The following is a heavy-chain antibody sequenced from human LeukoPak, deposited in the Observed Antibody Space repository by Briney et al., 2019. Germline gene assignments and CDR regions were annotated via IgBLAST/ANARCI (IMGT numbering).Heavy chain of an antibody. D-gene: IGHD6-19*01. V-gene: IGHV4-39*01. CDR2: IYYTGDT. CDR3: ARLTSGWYVIY. CDR1: GGSISNSGYY. J-gene: IGHJ4*02. Sequence: PSETLSLTCTVSGGSISNSGYYWGWIRQPPGKGLEWIGSIYYTGDTYYNPSLNSRVTISVDTSKNQFSLKLSSVTDADTAIYYCARLTSGWYVIYWGQGTLVTVSS.